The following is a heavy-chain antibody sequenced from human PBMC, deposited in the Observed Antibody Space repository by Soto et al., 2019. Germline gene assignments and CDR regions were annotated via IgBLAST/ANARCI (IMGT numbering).Heavy chain of an antibody. Sequence: QVQLVESGGGVVQPGRSLKLSCAASGFTFSRYGMHWVRQAPGKGLEWVAVIFYDGSRKEYAASLKGRFTISRNNSKNTLLRKMNGLRAEDTAMYYWGREESDYGGNGFNPWGQETLATVSP. V-gene: IGHV3-33*01. CDR2: IFYDGSRK. J-gene: IGHJ5*02. D-gene: IGHD4-17*01. CDR3: GREESDYGGNGFNP. CDR1: GFTFSRYG.